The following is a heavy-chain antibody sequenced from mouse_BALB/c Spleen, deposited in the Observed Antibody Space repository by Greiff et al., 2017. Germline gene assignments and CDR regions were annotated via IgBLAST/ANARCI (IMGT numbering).Heavy chain of an antibody. D-gene: IGHD2-4*01. V-gene: IGHV1-18*01. J-gene: IGHJ2*01. Sequence: VHVKQSGPELVKPGASVKIPCKASGYTFTDYNMDWVKQSHGKSLEWIGDINPNNGGTIYNQKFKGKATLTVDKSSSTAYMELRSLTSEDTAVYYCAREGLRRRDYFDYWGQGTTLTVSS. CDR1: GYTFTDYN. CDR2: INPNNGGT. CDR3: AREGLRRRDYFDY.